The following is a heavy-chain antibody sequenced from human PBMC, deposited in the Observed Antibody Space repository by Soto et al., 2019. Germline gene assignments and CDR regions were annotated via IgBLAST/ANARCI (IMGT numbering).Heavy chain of an antibody. V-gene: IGHV3-30*18. D-gene: IGHD3-10*01. J-gene: IGHJ4*02. CDR3: AKDCSRLVGPGVVVIDY. CDR1: GFTFSSYG. Sequence: GGSLRLSCAASGFTFSSYGMHWVRQAPGKGLEWVAVISYDGSNKYYADSVKGRFTISRDNSKNTLYLQMNSLRAEDTAVYYCAKDCSRLVGPGVVVIDYWGQGTLVTVSS. CDR2: ISYDGSNK.